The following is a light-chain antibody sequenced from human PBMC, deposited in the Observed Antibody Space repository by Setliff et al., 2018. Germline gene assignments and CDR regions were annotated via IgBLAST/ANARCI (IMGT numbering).Light chain of an antibody. CDR3: SSYAGSNNLYV. J-gene: IGLJ1*01. CDR1: SSDVGGYNY. V-gene: IGLV2-8*01. Sequence: QSVLAQPPSASGSPEQSVTISCTGTSSDVGGYNYVSWYQQHPGKAPKLMIYEVSKRPSGVPDRFSGSKSGNTASLTVSGLQADDEADYYCSSYAGSNNLYVFGTGTKVTV. CDR2: EVS.